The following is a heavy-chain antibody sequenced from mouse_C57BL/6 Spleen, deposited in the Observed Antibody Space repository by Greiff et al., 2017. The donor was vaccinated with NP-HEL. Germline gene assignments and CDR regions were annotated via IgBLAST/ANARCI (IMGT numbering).Heavy chain of an antibody. CDR3: ARTDSSGPLFAY. Sequence: VQLVESGPGLVAPSQSLSITCTVSGFSFTSYGVDWVRQSPGKGLEWLGVIWGVGSTNYNSALKSRLSISKDNSKSQVFLKMNSLQTDDTAMYYCARTDSSGPLFAYWGQGTLVTVSA. D-gene: IGHD3-2*02. V-gene: IGHV2-6*01. CDR2: IWGVGST. CDR1: GFSFTSYG. J-gene: IGHJ3*01.